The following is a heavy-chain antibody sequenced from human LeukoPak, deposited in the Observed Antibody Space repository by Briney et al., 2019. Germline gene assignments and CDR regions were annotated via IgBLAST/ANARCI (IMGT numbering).Heavy chain of an antibody. Sequence: GGSLRLSCAASGFTFSSYGMHWVRQAPGKGLEWVAVIWYDGSNKYYADSVKGRFTIPRDNSKNTLYLQMNSLRAEDTAVYYCARDSGSYGDYVSXYFDYWGQGTLVTVSS. CDR1: GFTFSSYG. D-gene: IGHD4-17*01. J-gene: IGHJ4*02. CDR3: ARDSGSYGDYVSXYFDY. V-gene: IGHV3-33*01. CDR2: IWYDGSNK.